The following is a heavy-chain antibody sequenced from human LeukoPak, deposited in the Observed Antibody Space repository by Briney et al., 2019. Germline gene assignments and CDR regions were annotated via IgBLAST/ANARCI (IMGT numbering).Heavy chain of an antibody. CDR2: IWYDGSNK. CDR1: GFTFSSYG. J-gene: IGHJ6*02. D-gene: IGHD3-16*02. CDR3: ARDYYDYVWGSYPTGYYYYYGMDV. V-gene: IGHV3-33*01. Sequence: GGSLRLSCAASGFTFSSYGMHWVRQAPGKGLEWVAVIWYDGSNKYYADSVKGRFTISRDNSKNTLYLQMNSLRDEDTAVYYCARDYYDYVWGSYPTGYYYYYGMDVWGQGTTVTVSS.